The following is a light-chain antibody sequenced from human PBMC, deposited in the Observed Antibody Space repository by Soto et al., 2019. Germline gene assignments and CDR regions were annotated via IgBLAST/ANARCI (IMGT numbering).Light chain of an antibody. CDR3: QQHYEAPFT. V-gene: IGKV1-27*01. J-gene: IGKJ2*01. CDR2: AAS. CDR1: QGIGND. Sequence: IEMTQSPSSLSASVGDRVTITGRASQGIGNDVGWYQQKPGKIPNLLIYAASTLQAGVPSRFSGSGSGTDFTLTISSLQAEDVAIYYCQQHYEAPFTFGQGTKVDI.